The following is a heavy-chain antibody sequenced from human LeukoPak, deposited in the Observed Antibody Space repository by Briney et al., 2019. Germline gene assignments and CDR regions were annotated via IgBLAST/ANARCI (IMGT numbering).Heavy chain of an antibody. D-gene: IGHD4-17*01. CDR1: GGSSSSSSYY. V-gene: IGHV4-39*07. CDR2: IYYSGST. J-gene: IGHJ5*02. CDR3: ARGGLGDYVWYNWFDP. Sequence: SETLSLTCTVSGGSSSSSSYYWGWIRQPPGKGLEWIGSIYYSGSTYYNPSLKSRVTISVDTSKNQFSLKLSSVTAADTAVYYCARGGLGDYVWYNWFDPWGQGTLVTVSS.